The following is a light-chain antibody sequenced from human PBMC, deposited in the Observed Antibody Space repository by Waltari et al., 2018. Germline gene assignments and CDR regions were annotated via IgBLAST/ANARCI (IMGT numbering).Light chain of an antibody. V-gene: IGKV3-11*01. J-gene: IGKJ5*01. CDR2: DAS. CDR1: QSVGGN. CDR3: QQRRTWPSIT. Sequence: EIVLTQSPATLSLSPGQRGTLSRRASQSVGGNLAWYQQKPGQPPRLLIYDASHRATGIPAMFSGSGSGTDVTLTISSLEPEDFAVYYCQQRRTWPSITFGQGTRLEI.